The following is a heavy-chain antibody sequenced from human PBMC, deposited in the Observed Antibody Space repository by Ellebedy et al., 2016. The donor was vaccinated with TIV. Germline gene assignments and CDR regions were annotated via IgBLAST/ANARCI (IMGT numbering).Heavy chain of an antibody. Sequence: ASVKVSXXASGYTFTSYGISWVRQAPGQGLEWMGWISAYNGNTNYAQKFQGRVTMTRDTSISTAYMELSRLRSDDTAVYYCAGEGFRGLGVEQNPWGQGTLVTVSS. D-gene: IGHD3-10*01. CDR3: AGEGFRGLGVEQNP. V-gene: IGHV1-18*01. CDR2: ISAYNGNT. CDR1: GYTFTSYG. J-gene: IGHJ5*02.